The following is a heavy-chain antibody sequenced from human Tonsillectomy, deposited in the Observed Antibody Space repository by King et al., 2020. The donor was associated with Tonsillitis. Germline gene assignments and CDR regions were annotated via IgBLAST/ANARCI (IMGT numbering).Heavy chain of an antibody. Sequence: VQLVESGGGLVQPGGSLRLSCVATGFTFRNYAMSWVRQAPGKGLEWVSVIYSGGSSTYYADSVKGRFTISRDNSKNTLYLQMNSLRAEDTAVYYCAKAQGGMALDIWGQGTMVTVSS. D-gene: IGHD1-26*01. V-gene: IGHV3-23*03. CDR3: AKAQGGMALDI. CDR1: GFTFRNYA. J-gene: IGHJ3*02. CDR2: IYSGGSST.